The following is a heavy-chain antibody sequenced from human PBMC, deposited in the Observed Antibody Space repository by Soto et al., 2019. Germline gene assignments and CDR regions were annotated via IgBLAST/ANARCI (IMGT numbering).Heavy chain of an antibody. CDR2: MYYSGRT. D-gene: IGHD3-16*01. CDR1: GGSISGHY. V-gene: IGHV4-59*08. CDR3: ARGHYYDQIWNYYYMYV. J-gene: IGHJ6*03. Sequence: QVQLHESGPGLGKPSETLSLSCSCSGGSISGHYWSWVRQTPGKGLEWIGYMYYSGRTNYNPSLKSRVTISVDTSKNHFSLRLTSVTAADTAVYYFARGHYYDQIWNYYYMYVWVKGTTVTVYS.